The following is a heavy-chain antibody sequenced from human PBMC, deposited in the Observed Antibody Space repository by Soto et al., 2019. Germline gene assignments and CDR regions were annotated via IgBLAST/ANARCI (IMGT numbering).Heavy chain of an antibody. D-gene: IGHD4-4*01. Sequence: SETLSLTRTVSGNSISGTSSFWAWIRQPPGKNLEWIGSVYYTGSTYYNSSLKSRVSISIDTSKNQFSLSLNSVTAADTAVYYCTRRVRSTGLLDYWGQGALVTVSS. V-gene: IGHV4-39*01. CDR3: TRRVRSTGLLDY. CDR2: VYYTGST. J-gene: IGHJ4*02. CDR1: GNSISGTSSF.